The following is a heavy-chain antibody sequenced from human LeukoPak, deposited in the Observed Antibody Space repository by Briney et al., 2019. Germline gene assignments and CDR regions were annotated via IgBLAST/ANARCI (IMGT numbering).Heavy chain of an antibody. CDR2: IYYTGST. D-gene: IGHD4-17*01. V-gene: IGHV4-59*08. J-gene: IGHJ4*02. Sequence: SETLSLTCSVSGGSISSYYWSWVRQPPGKGLEWIGNIYYTGSTNYNPSLKSRVIISIDTSKDQFSLRLSSVTAADTAVYYCAALGDYAVFGLDYWGQGTLVTVSS. CDR3: AALGDYAVFGLDY. CDR1: GGSISSYY.